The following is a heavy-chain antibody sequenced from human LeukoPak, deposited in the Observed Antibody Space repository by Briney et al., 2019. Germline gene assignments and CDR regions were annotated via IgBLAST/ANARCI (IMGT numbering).Heavy chain of an antibody. Sequence: GGSLRLSCATFGFTVSSNYMSWVRQAPGKVRGWVSVIYSGGSTYYADSVKGRFTISRDNSKNTLYLQMNSLRAEDTAVYYCARDLPSYDYVWGSYRHDAFDIWGQGTMVTVS. D-gene: IGHD3-16*02. J-gene: IGHJ3*02. CDR1: GFTVSSNY. CDR3: ARDLPSYDYVWGSYRHDAFDI. V-gene: IGHV3-53*01. CDR2: IYSGGST.